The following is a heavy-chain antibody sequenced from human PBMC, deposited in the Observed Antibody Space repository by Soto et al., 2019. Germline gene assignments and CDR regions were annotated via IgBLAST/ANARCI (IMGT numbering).Heavy chain of an antibody. Sequence: GASVKVSGKASGYTFTSYAMHWVRQAPGQRLEWMGWINAGNGNTKYSQKFQGRVTITRDTSASTAYMELSSLRSEDTAVYYCAREVSVEWFGELGGMDYWGQGTLVTVSS. CDR3: AREVSVEWFGELGGMDY. J-gene: IGHJ4*02. V-gene: IGHV1-3*01. CDR1: GYTFTSYA. D-gene: IGHD3-10*01. CDR2: INAGNGNT.